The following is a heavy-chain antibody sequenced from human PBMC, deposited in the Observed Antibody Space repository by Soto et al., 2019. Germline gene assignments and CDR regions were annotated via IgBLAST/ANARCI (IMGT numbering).Heavy chain of an antibody. CDR1: GYTFTSYA. CDR3: ARQGFYDSSGYDY. D-gene: IGHD3-22*01. CDR2: INAGNGNT. J-gene: IGHJ4*02. Sequence: GASVKVSCTASGYTFTSYAMHWVRQAPGQRLEWMGWINAGNGNTKYSQKFQGRVTITTDESASTVYMELSSLRSEDTAVYYCARQGFYDSSGYDYWGQGTLVTVSS. V-gene: IGHV1-3*01.